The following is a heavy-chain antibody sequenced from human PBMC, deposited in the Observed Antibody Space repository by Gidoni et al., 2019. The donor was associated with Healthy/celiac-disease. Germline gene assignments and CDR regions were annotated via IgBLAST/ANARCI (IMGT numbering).Heavy chain of an antibody. V-gene: IGHV1-18*01. Sequence: QVQLVQSGAEVKKPGASVKVSCKASGYTFTSYGISWVRQAPGQGLEWMGWISAYNGNTNYAQKLQGRVTMTTDTSTSTAYMELRSLRSDDTAVYYCARGSLDFWSGYYPRYFDYWGQGTLVTVSS. CDR1: GYTFTSYG. D-gene: IGHD3-3*01. J-gene: IGHJ4*02. CDR3: ARGSLDFWSGYYPRYFDY. CDR2: ISAYNGNT.